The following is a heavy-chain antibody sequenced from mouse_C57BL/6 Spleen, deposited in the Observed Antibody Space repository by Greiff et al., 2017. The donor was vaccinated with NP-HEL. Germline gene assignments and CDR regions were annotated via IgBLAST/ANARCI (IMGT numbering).Heavy chain of an antibody. V-gene: IGHV1-9*01. D-gene: IGHD1-1*01. J-gene: IGHJ4*01. CDR2: ILPGSGST. CDR3: ARRFVTTVVAHDYYAMDY. CDR1: GYTFTGYW. Sequence: VQLQESGAELMKPGASVKLSCKATGYTFTGYWIEWVKQRPGHGLEWIGEILPGSGSTNYNEKFKGKATFTADTSSNTAYMQLSSLTTEDSAIYYCARRFVTTVVAHDYYAMDYWGQGTSVTVSS.